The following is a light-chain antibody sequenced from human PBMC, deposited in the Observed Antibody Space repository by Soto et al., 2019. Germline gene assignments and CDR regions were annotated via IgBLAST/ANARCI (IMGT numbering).Light chain of an antibody. V-gene: IGKV3D-20*01. J-gene: IGKJ1*01. Sequence: EIVLTQSPATLSLSPGERATLSCGASQSVSSNYLAWYQQIPGLAPSLLIFDTSSRATGIPDRFSGSGSGTDFTLNISRLEPEDFAVYYCQQYGSSPRTFGQGTKVELK. CDR2: DTS. CDR1: QSVSSNY. CDR3: QQYGSSPRT.